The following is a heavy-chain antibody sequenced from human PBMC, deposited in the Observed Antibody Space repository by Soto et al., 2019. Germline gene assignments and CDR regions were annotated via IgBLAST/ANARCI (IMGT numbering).Heavy chain of an antibody. D-gene: IGHD5-12*01. CDR1: GFSFNTYG. CDR3: AKWNGYGDY. Sequence: VQLLQSGGGLVQPGGSLRLSCAASGFSFNTYGVTWVRQAPVKRLEWVSGVSDGTGCTFYADSVKGRFTISRDTSNNTMYLQMNSLRVEDKAVYYIAKWNGYGDYWGQGTLVTVSS. V-gene: IGHV3-23*01. J-gene: IGHJ4*02. CDR2: VSDGTGCT.